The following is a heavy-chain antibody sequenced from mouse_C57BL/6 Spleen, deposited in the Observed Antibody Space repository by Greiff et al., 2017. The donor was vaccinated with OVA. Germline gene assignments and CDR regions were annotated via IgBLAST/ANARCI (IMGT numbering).Heavy chain of an antibody. CDR2: ISYDGSN. CDR3: ARGRSNYEYLDY. CDR1: GYSITSGYY. Sequence: EVKLQESGPGLVKPSQSLSLTCSVTGYSITSGYYWNWIRQFPGNKLEWMGYISYDGSNNYNPSLTKRISITRDTSKNQFFLKLNTVTTEDTATYYCARGRSNYEYLDYWGQGTTLTVSS. D-gene: IGHD2-5*01. V-gene: IGHV3-6*01. J-gene: IGHJ2*01.